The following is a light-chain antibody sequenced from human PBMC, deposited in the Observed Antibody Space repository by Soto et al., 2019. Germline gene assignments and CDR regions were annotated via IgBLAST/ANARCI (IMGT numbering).Light chain of an antibody. CDR2: DVT. Sequence: QSALTQPASMSGSPGQSITISCTGTSSDVGGYNYVSWHQQHPGKAPKLMIYDVTNRPSGVSDRFSGSKSGNTASLTISGLQAEDEADYYCSSYTSRSTHVFGTGTKVTVL. V-gene: IGLV2-14*01. J-gene: IGLJ1*01. CDR3: SSYTSRSTHV. CDR1: SSDVGGYNY.